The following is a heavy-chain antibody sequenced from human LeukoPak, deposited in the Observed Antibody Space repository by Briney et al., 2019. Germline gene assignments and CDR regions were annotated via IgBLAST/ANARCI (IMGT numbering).Heavy chain of an antibody. J-gene: IGHJ3*02. CDR2: ISTSSSSI. CDR3: ARWGDGFDI. Sequence: PGGSLRLSCGASGFTFSRYSMNWVRQAPGKGLEWVSYISTSSSSIYYTDSVKGRFTISRDKAKNSLYLQLNSLRDEDTAVYYFARWGDGFDIWGQGTMVSVS. D-gene: IGHD7-27*01. V-gene: IGHV3-48*02. CDR1: GFTFSRYS.